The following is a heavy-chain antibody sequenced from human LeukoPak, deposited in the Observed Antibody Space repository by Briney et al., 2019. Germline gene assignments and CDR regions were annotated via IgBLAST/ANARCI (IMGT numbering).Heavy chain of an antibody. V-gene: IGHV3-15*01. D-gene: IGHD3-16*01. CDR2: MKNRVDGSTV. CDR1: GCTLTNVS. J-gene: IGHJ4*02. CDR3: STDPGDNLLL. Sequence: AGTLTPACAASGCTLTNVSSSWVRQAPGKGLEWVGRMKNRVDGSTVDYAAPGKGRFTISRDDLTTTLFMQMNSLKPEDTAVCYCSTDPGDNLLLWGQGTLVSVSS.